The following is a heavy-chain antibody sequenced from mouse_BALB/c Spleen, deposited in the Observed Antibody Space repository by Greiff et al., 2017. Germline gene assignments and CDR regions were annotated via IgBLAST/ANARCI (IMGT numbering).Heavy chain of an antibody. D-gene: IGHD1-1*01. CDR3: ARIPPYYGSSYWYFDV. CDR2: IHYSGST. Sequence: EVKLMESGPDLVKPSQSLSLTCTVTGYSITSGYSWHWIRQFPGNKLEWMGYIHYSGSTNYNPSLKSRISITRDTSKNQFFLQLNSVTTEDTATYYCARIPPYYGSSYWYFDVWGAGTTVTVSS. J-gene: IGHJ1*01. CDR1: GYSITSGYS. V-gene: IGHV3-1*02.